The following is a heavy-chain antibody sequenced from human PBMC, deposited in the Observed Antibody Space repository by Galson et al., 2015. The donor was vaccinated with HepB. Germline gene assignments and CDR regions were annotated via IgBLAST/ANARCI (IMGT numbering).Heavy chain of an antibody. J-gene: IGHJ4*02. CDR2: IYPDDSDT. D-gene: IGHD2-21*02. CDR1: GDRLSTYW. V-gene: IGHV5-51*03. CDR3: VRAYCGGDCPPGGY. Sequence: QSGAEVKKPGESLRISCKGSGDRLSTYWIGWVRQMPGKGLEWMGIIYPDDSDTRYSPSFQGQVTTSADKSITTAYLQWSSLKASDTAMYYCVRAYCGGDCPPGGYWGQGTLVTVSS.